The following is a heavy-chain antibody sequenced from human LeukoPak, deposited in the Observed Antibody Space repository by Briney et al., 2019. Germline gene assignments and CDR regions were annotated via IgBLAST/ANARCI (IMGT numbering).Heavy chain of an antibody. CDR3: ARVEDYYGSGSSLNWFDP. CDR1: GGSFSGYY. D-gene: IGHD3-10*01. J-gene: IGHJ5*02. Sequence: PSETLSLTCAVYGGSFSGYYWSWIRQPPGKGLEWIGEINHSGSTNYNPSLKSRVTISVDTSKNQFSLKLSSVTAADTAVYYCARVEDYYGSGSSLNWFDPWGQGTLVTVSS. V-gene: IGHV4-34*01. CDR2: INHSGST.